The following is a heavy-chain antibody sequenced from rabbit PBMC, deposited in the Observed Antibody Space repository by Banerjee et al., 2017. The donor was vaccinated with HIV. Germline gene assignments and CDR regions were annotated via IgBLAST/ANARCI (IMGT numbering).Heavy chain of an antibody. CDR3: ARDLDGVIGWNFGW. CDR2: IAGSSSGFT. V-gene: IGHV1S40*01. D-gene: IGHD4-1*01. J-gene: IGHJ3*01. CDR1: GFSFSSSDY. Sequence: QSLEESGGGLVQPEGSLTLTCKASGFSFSSSDYICWVRQAPGKGLEWISCIAGSSSGFTYSATWATGRFTFSKTSSTTVTLQMTSLTAADTATYFCARDLDGVIGWNFGWWGQGTLVTVS.